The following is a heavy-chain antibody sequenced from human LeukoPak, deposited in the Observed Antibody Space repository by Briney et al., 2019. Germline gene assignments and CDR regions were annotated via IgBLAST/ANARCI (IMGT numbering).Heavy chain of an antibody. J-gene: IGHJ5*02. V-gene: IGHV4-4*07. CDR1: GASISAYN. CDR3: ARDFRGRYCSGGSCYSEAGS. D-gene: IGHD2-15*01. CDR2: IYTSGST. Sequence: SETLSLTCAVSGASISAYNWHWIRQSAGKGLEWIGRIYTSGSTNYNPSLKSRVTMSLDTSKNQFSLRLGPVTAADTAVYYCARDFRGRYCSGGSCYSEAGSWGQGTLVTVSS.